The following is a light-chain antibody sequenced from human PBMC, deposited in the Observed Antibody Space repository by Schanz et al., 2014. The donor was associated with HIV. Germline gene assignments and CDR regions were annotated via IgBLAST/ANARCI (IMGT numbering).Light chain of an antibody. V-gene: IGLV2-23*02. Sequence: QSTLTQPASVSGARGQSITISCTGTSGDVGRYKVPPRYQQHPGKAPKLLIYEVTKRPSGISNRFSGSKSGNTASLTISGLQAEDEADYYCCSYAGNVQASFGGGTKLTVL. CDR1: SGDVGRYKV. CDR2: EVT. CDR3: CSYAGNVQAS. J-gene: IGLJ3*02.